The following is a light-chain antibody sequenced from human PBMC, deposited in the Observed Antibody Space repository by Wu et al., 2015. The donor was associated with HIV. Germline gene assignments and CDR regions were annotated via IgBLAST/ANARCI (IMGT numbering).Light chain of an antibody. CDR2: DTS. Sequence: SCRASQNSRVAPTLAWYNRDVASLPRLLIYDTSTRATGIPDRFSASGSGTDFTLTIDRLEPEDFAVYYCQQYRSSPHTFGQGTELEIK. CDR3: QQYRSSPHT. J-gene: IGKJ2*01. V-gene: IGKV3-20*01. CDR1: QNSRVAPT.